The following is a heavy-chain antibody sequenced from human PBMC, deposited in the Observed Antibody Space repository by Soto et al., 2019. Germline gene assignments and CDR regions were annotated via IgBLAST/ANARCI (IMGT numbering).Heavy chain of an antibody. V-gene: IGHV4-38-2*01. CDR3: ARVGWNYVDFDY. D-gene: IGHD1-7*01. J-gene: IGHJ4*02. CDR1: GYSISSGYY. CDR2: IYHSGRT. Sequence: SETLSLTCAVSGYSISSGYYWGWIRQPPGKGLEWIGSIYHSGRTYYNPSLKSRVTISVDTSKNQFSLKLSSVTAADTAVYYCARVGWNYVDFDYWGQGTLVT.